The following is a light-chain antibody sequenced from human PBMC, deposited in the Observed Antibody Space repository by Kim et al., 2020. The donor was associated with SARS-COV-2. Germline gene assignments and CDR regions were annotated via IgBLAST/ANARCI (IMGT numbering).Light chain of an antibody. J-gene: IGKJ2*03. Sequence: SPGARATLSCSVRQSVSVQLGWDQQKPGQAPRLLNYEASSRATGIPARFSGSGSGTGFTLTIRSLQSEDCAVYYCQQYNIWPPDSFGQGTKLEI. CDR1: QSVSVQ. V-gene: IGKV3-15*01. CDR2: EAS. CDR3: QQYNIWPPDS.